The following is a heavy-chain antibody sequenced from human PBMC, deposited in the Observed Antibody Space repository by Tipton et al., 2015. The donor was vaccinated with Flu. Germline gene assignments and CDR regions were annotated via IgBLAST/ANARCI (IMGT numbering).Heavy chain of an antibody. J-gene: IGHJ2*01. CDR2: IIPIFGTA. V-gene: IGHV1-69*12. D-gene: IGHD2-15*01. Sequence: QVQLVQSGAEVKKPGSSVKVSCKASGGTFSSYAISWVRQAPGQGLEWMGGIIPIFGTANYAQKFQGRVTITADESTSTAYMELSSLRSEDTAVYYCARGFPGAGYCSGGSCPYWYFDLWGRGTLVTVSS. CDR3: ARGFPGAGYCSGGSCPYWYFDL. CDR1: GGTFSSYA.